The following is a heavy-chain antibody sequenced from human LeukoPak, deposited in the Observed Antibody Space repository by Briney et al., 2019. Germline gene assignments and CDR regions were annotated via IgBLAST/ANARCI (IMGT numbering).Heavy chain of an antibody. J-gene: IGHJ4*02. D-gene: IGHD6-19*01. CDR2: MYNRGST. V-gene: IGHV4-59*01. CDR1: GDSISNYY. Sequence: SESLSLTCTVSGDSISNYYWSWIRQSPGKELEWIGYMYNRGSTIYNPSLKSRVTISTDTSKNQFSLRLTSVTAADTAVYYCARAEKAVTGTLDYWGQGTLITVSS. CDR3: ARAEKAVTGTLDY.